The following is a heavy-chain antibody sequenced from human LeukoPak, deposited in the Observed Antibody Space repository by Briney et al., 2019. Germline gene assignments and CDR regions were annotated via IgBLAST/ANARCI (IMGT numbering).Heavy chain of an antibody. D-gene: IGHD3-16*01. Sequence: ASVKVSCKTSGDTFSNFVISWVRQAPGQGLEWMARIIPKFDLTKIAQKFEGRVTITADTSTSTVYLELSNVRSDDTAIYYCTRDQNVGGVGAGMEGWFDPWGQGTLVTVSS. CDR1: GDTFSNFV. V-gene: IGHV1-69*04. J-gene: IGHJ5*02. CDR2: IIPKFDLT. CDR3: TRDQNVGGVGAGMEGWFDP.